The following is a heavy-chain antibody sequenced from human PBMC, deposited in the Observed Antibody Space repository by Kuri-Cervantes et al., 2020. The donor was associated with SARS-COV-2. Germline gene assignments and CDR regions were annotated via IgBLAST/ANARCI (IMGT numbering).Heavy chain of an antibody. CDR2: NSASSANI. Sequence: GESLKISCAASGFTFSSYAMYWVRQAPGKGLEWVSYNSASSANIHYADSVKGRFTISRDNAKNSLYLQMSSLRAEDTAVYYCARDPSYGSDYYYYMDVWGKGTTVTVSS. V-gene: IGHV3-48*04. D-gene: IGHD6-25*01. CDR1: GFTFSSYA. J-gene: IGHJ6*03. CDR3: ARDPSYGSDYYYYMDV.